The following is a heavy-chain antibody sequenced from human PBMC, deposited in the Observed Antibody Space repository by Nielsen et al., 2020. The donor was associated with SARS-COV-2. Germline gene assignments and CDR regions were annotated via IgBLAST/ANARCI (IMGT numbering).Heavy chain of an antibody. V-gene: IGHV3-74*01. CDR2: INSDGSST. D-gene: IGHD6-19*01. CDR3: AREIAVAGMDV. Sequence: GGSLRLSCAASGITFSNYAMSWVRQAPGKGLVWVSRINSDGSSTNYADSVKGRFTIFRDNAKNSLYLQMNSLRAEDTAVYYCAREIAVAGMDVWGQGTTVTVSS. J-gene: IGHJ6*02. CDR1: GITFSNYA.